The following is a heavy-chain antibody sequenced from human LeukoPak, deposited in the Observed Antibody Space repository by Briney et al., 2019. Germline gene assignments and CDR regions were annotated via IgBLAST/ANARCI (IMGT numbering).Heavy chain of an antibody. V-gene: IGHV2-70*11. CDR2: IDWDDDK. J-gene: IGHJ4*02. CDR3: ARISNYYDSSGRFDY. Sequence: SGPTLVNPTQTLTLTCTFSGFSLRTSGMCVGWIRQPPGKALEWLARIDWDDDKYYSTSLRTRLTISKDTSKNQVVLTMTNMDPVDTATYYCARISNYYDSSGRFDYWGQGTLVTVSS. CDR1: GFSLRTSGMC. D-gene: IGHD3-22*01.